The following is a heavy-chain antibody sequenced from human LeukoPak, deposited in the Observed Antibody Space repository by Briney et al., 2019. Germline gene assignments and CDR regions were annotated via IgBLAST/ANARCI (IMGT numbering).Heavy chain of an antibody. CDR2: IKQDGSEK. V-gene: IGHV3-7*01. J-gene: IGHJ6*03. CDR3: ARMKLDYGGYFYMDV. D-gene: IGHD4-17*01. CDR1: GFTFIRYW. Sequence: PGGSLRLSCAASGFTFIRYWMSWVRQAPGKGGEGVANIKQDGSEKYYVDSVKGRFTISRDNAKNSLYLQMNSLRAEDTAVYYCARMKLDYGGYFYMDVWGKGTTVTISS.